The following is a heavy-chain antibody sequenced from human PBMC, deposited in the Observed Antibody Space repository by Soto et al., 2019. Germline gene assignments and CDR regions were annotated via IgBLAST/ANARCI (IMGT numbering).Heavy chain of an antibody. CDR1: GFTFSSYW. J-gene: IGHJ5*02. V-gene: IGHV3-74*01. Sequence: GGSLRLSCAASGFTFSSYWTHWVRQAPGKGLVWVSRINIDGSSIRYADSVKGRFTISRDNAKNTVYLQMNSLRAEDTAVYYCATSITMVRGVAISSKWFDPWGQGTLVTVSS. CDR3: ATSITMVRGVAISSKWFDP. CDR2: INIDGSSI. D-gene: IGHD3-10*01.